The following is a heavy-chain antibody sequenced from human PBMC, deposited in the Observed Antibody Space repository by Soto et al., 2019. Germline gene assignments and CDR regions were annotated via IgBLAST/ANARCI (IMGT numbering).Heavy chain of an antibody. CDR1: GDSISSYY. Sequence: SQTLSLTCTVSGDSISSYYWSWIRQPPGKGLEWIGYTYYSGSTYYNPSLKSRVTISVDTSKNQFSLKLSSVTAADTAVYYCARALWSSSWFYFDYWGEGTLVTVSS. CDR2: TYYSGST. V-gene: IGHV4-30-4*01. J-gene: IGHJ4*02. D-gene: IGHD6-13*01. CDR3: ARALWSSSWFYFDY.